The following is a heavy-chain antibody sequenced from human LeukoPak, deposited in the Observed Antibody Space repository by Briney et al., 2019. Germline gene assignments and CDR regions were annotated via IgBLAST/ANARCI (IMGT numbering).Heavy chain of an antibody. CDR3: ARDTNSWLRADY. V-gene: IGHV3-66*01. D-gene: IGHD6-13*01. CDR2: IYSDGRT. Sequence: GGSLRLSCAASGFSVSNNYMSWVRQAPGKGLEWVSIIYSDGRTHYADSVKGRFTISRDNSKNTLDLQMNSLRVEDTAVYYCARDTNSWLRADYWGQGTLVTVSS. CDR1: GFSVSNNY. J-gene: IGHJ4*02.